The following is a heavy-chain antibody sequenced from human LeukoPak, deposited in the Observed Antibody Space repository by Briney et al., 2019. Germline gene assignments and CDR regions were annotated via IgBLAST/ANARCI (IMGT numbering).Heavy chain of an antibody. J-gene: IGHJ4*02. V-gene: IGHV1-18*01. D-gene: IGHD3-10*01. CDR3: ARGKFGVSFDS. CDR2: ISPYNGHT. CDR1: GYTFTSYG. Sequence: ASVKVSCKVSGYTFTSYGISWVRQAHGQGLEWMGWISPYNGHTNYAQPFQGRVTMTTDTSTSSGYMELRSLRSDDTAIYYCARGKFGVSFDSWRQGTLVTVSS.